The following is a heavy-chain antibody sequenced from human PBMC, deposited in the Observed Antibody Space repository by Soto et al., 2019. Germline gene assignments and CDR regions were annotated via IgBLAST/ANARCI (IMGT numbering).Heavy chain of an antibody. J-gene: IGHJ4*02. V-gene: IGHV4-39*01. CDR1: GGSISSSSYY. Sequence: QLQLQESGPGLVKPSETLSLTCTVSGGSISSSSYYWGWIRQPPGKGLEWIGSIYYSGSTYYNPSLKSRVTISVDTSKNQSSLKLSSVTAADTAVYYCARQGLGLGELAAFFDYWGQGTLVTVSS. D-gene: IGHD3-16*01. CDR2: IYYSGST. CDR3: ARQGLGLGELAAFFDY.